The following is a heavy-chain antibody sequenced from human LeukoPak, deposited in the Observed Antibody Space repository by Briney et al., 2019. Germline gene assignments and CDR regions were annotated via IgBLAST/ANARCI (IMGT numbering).Heavy chain of an antibody. CDR1: GGSISNYH. V-gene: IGHV4-59*01. J-gene: IGHJ4*02. Sequence: SETLSLTCAVSGGSISNYHWSWIRQPPGKGLEWIGYIYNRGTTEYNPSLRSRVTVSVHTSKNEFSLRLTSVTAADTAIYYCAREKVSAGPHFEHWGRGTLVSVSA. CDR3: AREKVSAGPHFEH. D-gene: IGHD6-13*01. CDR2: IYNRGTT.